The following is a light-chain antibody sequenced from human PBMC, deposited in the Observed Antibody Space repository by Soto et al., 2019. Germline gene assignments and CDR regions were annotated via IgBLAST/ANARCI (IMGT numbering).Light chain of an antibody. Sequence: EIVMTQSPATLSVSPGERATLSCRASQSVSSNLAWYQQKPGQAPRLLIYGASTRATGIPARFSSRASGTESTLTISSLQSEDFVDYYRQQYGSSGTFGQGTKVDIK. V-gene: IGKV3-15*01. CDR2: GAS. CDR3: QQYGSSGT. J-gene: IGKJ1*01. CDR1: QSVSSN.